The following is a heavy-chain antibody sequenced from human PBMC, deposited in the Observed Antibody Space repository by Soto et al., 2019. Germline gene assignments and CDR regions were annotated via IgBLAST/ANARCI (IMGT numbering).Heavy chain of an antibody. V-gene: IGHV1-18*04. D-gene: IGHD3-3*01. J-gene: IGHJ5*02. Sequence: ASVKVSCKASGYTFTSYGISWVRQAPGQGLEWMGWISAYNGNTNYAQKLQGRVTMTTDTSTSTAYMELRSLRSDDTAVYYCARQNYVFWSVYLYPTGGDPCCPGTLVTVSS. CDR1: GYTFTSYG. CDR2: ISAYNGNT. CDR3: ARQNYVFWSVYLYPTGGDP.